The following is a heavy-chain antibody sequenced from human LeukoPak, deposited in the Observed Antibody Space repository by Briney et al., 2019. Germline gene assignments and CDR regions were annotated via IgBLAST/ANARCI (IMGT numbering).Heavy chain of an antibody. D-gene: IGHD4-11*01. J-gene: IGHJ6*02. CDR1: GGSISSYY. CDR3: ANEYSNRPHYYYYYGMDV. CDR2: IYYSGST. V-gene: IGHV4-59*01. Sequence: SEALSLTCTVSGGSISSYYWSWIRQPPGKGLEWIGYIYYSGSTNYNPSLKRRVTISVDTSKNQLSLKLSSVTAADTAVYYCANEYSNRPHYYYYYGMDVWGQGTTVTVSS.